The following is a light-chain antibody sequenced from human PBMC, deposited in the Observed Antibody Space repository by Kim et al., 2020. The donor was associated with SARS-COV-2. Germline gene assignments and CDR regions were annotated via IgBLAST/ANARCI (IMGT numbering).Light chain of an antibody. CDR2: QDN. Sequence: SSELTQPPSVSVSPGQTASIPCSGDKLGEKYACWYQQKAGQSPVLVIYQDNKRPSGIPERISGSNSGNTATLTISGTQAMDEADYYCQAWDSRTAVFGGGTQLTVL. CDR3: QAWDSRTAV. V-gene: IGLV3-1*01. CDR1: KLGEKY. J-gene: IGLJ2*01.